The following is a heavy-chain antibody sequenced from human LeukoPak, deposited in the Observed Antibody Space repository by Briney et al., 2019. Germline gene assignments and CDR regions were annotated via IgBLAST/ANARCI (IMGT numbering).Heavy chain of an antibody. Sequence: KPSKTLSLTCTVSRDSISRGSYYWGWIRQPPGKGLEWIGTIYYSGSTYYNPSLKSRVTISADTAKNYFSLSLRSVTAADTAPYYCARQDYVSSYFDPWGQGTLVTVSS. CDR2: IYYSGST. V-gene: IGHV4-39*01. J-gene: IGHJ5*02. CDR3: ARQDYVSSYFDP. D-gene: IGHD4-17*01. CDR1: RDSISRGSYY.